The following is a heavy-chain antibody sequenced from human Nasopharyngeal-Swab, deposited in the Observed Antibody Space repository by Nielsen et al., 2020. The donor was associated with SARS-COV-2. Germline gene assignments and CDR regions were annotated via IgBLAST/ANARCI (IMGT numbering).Heavy chain of an antibody. Sequence: KNSCAAPGFPLSSYNMKWVRPAPGKGLEWVSSISSSSSYIYYADSVKGRFTISRDNAKNSLYLQMNSLRAEDTAVYYCARDAGRMMGPAMDVWGQGTTVTVSS. V-gene: IGHV3-21*01. CDR3: ARDAGRMMGPAMDV. D-gene: IGHD2-15*01. CDR1: GFPLSSYN. J-gene: IGHJ6*02. CDR2: ISSSSSYI.